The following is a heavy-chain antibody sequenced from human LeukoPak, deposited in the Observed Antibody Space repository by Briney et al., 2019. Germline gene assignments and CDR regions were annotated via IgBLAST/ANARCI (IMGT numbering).Heavy chain of an antibody. Sequence: ASVKVSCKASGYAFTDYYLHWVRQAPGQGLEWMGWISPNTGDTNYAQNFQGRVTMTRDTSITTAYLEVSSLRTDDTAVYYCASPRHNWNYPDVWGKRTTVTVSS. CDR2: ISPNTGDT. CDR3: ASPRHNWNYPDV. J-gene: IGHJ6*03. V-gene: IGHV1-2*02. CDR1: GYAFTDYY. D-gene: IGHD1-20*01.